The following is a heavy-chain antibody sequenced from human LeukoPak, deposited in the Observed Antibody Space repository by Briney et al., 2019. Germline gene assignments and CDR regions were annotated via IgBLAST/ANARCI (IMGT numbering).Heavy chain of an antibody. CDR2: IKSKTDGGTT. CDR3: TTEPTEYYDILTGYYRLDY. CDR1: GFTFSNAW. J-gene: IGHJ4*02. V-gene: IGHV3-15*01. D-gene: IGHD3-9*01. Sequence: GGSLRLSFAASGFTFSNAWMSWVRQAPGKGLEWVGRIKSKTDGGTTDYAAPVKGRFTISRDDSKNTLYLQMNSLKTEDTAVYYCTTEPTEYYDILTGYYRLDYWGQGTLVTVSS.